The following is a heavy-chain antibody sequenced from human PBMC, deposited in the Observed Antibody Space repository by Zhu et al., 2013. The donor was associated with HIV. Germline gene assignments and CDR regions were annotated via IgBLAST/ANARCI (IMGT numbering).Heavy chain of an antibody. CDR2: INPNNSAT. V-gene: IGHV1-2*02. CDR1: GGTFSSYA. J-gene: IGHJ1*01. Sequence: QVQLVQSGAEVKKPGSSVKVSCKAAGGTFSSYAITWVRQAPGQGLEWVGWINPNNSATNYAQRFQGRVTVTRDTSTVYMELSRLRSDDTAIYYCARGRYYYDHDGYYHEYFQLWGQGTLVTVSS. D-gene: IGHD3-22*01. CDR3: ARGRYYYDHDGYYHEYFQL.